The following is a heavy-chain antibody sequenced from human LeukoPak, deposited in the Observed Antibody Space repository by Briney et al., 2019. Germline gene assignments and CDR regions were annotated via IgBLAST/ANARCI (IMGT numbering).Heavy chain of an antibody. CDR2: INHSGST. Sequence: SETLSLTCTVSGGSISSYYWSWIRQPPGKALEWIGEINHSGSTNYNPSLKSRVTISVDTSKNQFSLKLNSVTAADTAVYYCARGLVPAADNNWFDPWGQGTLVTVSS. J-gene: IGHJ5*02. CDR3: ARGLVPAADNNWFDP. D-gene: IGHD2-2*01. CDR1: GGSISSYY. V-gene: IGHV4-34*01.